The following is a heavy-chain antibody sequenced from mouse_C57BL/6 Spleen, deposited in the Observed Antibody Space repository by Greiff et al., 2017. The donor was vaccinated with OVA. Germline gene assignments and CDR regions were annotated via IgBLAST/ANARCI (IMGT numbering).Heavy chain of an antibody. Sequence: QVQLQQPGAELVMPGASVKLSCKASGYTFTSYWMHWVKQRPGQGLEWIGEIDPSDSYTNYNQKFTGKSTLTVDKSSSTAYMQLSSLTSEDSAVYYCARMVRYYCDYWGQGTTLTVSS. J-gene: IGHJ2*01. D-gene: IGHD2-3*01. CDR1: GYTFTSYW. V-gene: IGHV1-69*01. CDR3: ARMVRYYCDY. CDR2: IDPSDSYT.